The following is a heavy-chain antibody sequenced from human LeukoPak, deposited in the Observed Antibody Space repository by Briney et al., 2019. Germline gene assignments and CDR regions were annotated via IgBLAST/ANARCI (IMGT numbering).Heavy chain of an antibody. CDR1: GGSISSYY. D-gene: IGHD6-13*01. CDR2: IYTSGST. V-gene: IGHV4-4*07. CDR3: ARGLNSSSGGARWFDP. Sequence: SETLSLTCTVSGGSISSYYWSWIRQPAGKGLEWIGRIYTSGSTNYNPSLKSRVTISVDTSKNQFSLKLSSVTAADTAVYYCARGLNSSSGGARWFDPWGQGTLVTVSS. J-gene: IGHJ5*02.